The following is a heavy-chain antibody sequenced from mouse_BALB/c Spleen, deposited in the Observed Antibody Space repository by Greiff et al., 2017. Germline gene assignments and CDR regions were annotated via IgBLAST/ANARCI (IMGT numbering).Heavy chain of an antibody. Sequence: VQLQQSGPELVKPGASVKISCKASGYSFTGYYMHWVKQSHVKSLEWIGRINPYNGATSYNQNFKDKASLTVDKSSSTAYMELHSLTSEDSAVYYCARSPGKGYAMDYWGQGTSVTVSS. CDR2: INPYNGAT. D-gene: IGHD4-1*01. J-gene: IGHJ4*01. V-gene: IGHV1-31*01. CDR1: GYSFTGYY. CDR3: ARSPGKGYAMDY.